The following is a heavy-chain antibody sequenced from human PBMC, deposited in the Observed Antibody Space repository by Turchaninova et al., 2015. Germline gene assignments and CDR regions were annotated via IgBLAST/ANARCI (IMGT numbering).Heavy chain of an antibody. CDR3: ASHRAAAGTSGFDY. D-gene: IGHD6-13*01. J-gene: IGHJ4*02. CDR1: GYTFTSYG. Sequence: QVQLVQSGAEVKTTRDSGKAHGKDLGYTFTSYGISWGRKAPGQGLEWRGWISAYNGNTNYAQKLQGRVTMTTDTSTSTAYMELRSLRSDDTAVYYCASHRAAAGTSGFDYWGQGTLVTVSS. V-gene: IGHV1-18*04. CDR2: ISAYNGNT.